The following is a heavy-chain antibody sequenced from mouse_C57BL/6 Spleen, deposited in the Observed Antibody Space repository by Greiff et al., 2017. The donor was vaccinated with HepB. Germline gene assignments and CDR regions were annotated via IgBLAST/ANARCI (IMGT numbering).Heavy chain of an antibody. CDR3: ARGGYYLYWYFDV. CDR2: ISDGGSYT. V-gene: IGHV5-4*03. D-gene: IGHD2-3*01. J-gene: IGHJ1*03. CDR1: GFTFSSYA. Sequence: EVKVVESGGGLVKPGGSLKLSCAASGFTFSSYAMSWVRQTPEKRLEWVATISDGGSYTYYPDNVKGRFTISRDNAKNNLYLQMSHLKSEDTAMYYCARGGYYLYWYFDVWGTGTTVTVSS.